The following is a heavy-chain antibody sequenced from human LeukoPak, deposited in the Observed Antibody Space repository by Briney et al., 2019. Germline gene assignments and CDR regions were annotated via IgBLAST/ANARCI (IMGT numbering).Heavy chain of an antibody. D-gene: IGHD2-2*01. CDR3: ARDIGCSSTSCYYYYGMDV. J-gene: IGHJ6*02. Sequence: PGGSLRLSCAASGFTFSSYAMHWVRQAPGKGLEWVAVISYDGSNKYYADSVKGRFTISRDNSKNTLYLQMNSLRAEDTAVYYCARDIGCSSTSCYYYYGMDVWGQGTTVTVSS. V-gene: IGHV3-30-3*01. CDR1: GFTFSSYA. CDR2: ISYDGSNK.